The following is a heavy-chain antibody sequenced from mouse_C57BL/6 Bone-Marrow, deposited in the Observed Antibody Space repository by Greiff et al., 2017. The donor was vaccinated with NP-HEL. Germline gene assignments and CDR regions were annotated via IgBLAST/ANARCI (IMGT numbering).Heavy chain of an antibody. CDR2: INPNNGGT. Sequence: DVQLQESGPELVKPGASVKIPCKASGYTFTDYNMDWVKQSHGKSLEWIGDINPNNGGTIYNQKFKGKATLTVDKSSSTAYMELRSLTSEDTAVYYCARGDYGNYVLFAYWGQGTLVTVSA. CDR3: ARGDYGNYVLFAY. D-gene: IGHD2-1*01. CDR1: GYTFTDYN. V-gene: IGHV1-18*01. J-gene: IGHJ3*01.